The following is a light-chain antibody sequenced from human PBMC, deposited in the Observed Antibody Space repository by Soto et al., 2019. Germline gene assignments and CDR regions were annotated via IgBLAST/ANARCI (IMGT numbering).Light chain of an antibody. J-gene: IGLJ2*01. CDR2: EVS. CDR3: CSYGGYSNVI. V-gene: IGLV2-23*02. CDR1: SSDLGSYNI. Sequence: QSALTQPASVSGSPGQSITISCTGTSSDLGSYNIVSWYQEHPGKAPKLLIYEVSRRPSGVSDRFSGSKSGNTATLTISGLQADDEADYYCCSYGGYSNVIFGGGTKRPS.